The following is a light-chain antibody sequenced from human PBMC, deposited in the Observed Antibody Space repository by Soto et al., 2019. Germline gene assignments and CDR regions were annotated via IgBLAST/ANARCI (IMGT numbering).Light chain of an antibody. J-gene: IGKJ3*01. CDR3: QRYGLSPPFS. Sequence: EVVLTQSPGTLSLSPGERASLSCRASQSLSRNYVAWYQQKVGQAPRLLIYATSSRATGIPDRFRGSGSGTDFILTITRMQPEDFVVYYCQRYGLSPPFSFGPGTKVEIK. CDR1: QSLSRNY. CDR2: ATS. V-gene: IGKV3-20*01.